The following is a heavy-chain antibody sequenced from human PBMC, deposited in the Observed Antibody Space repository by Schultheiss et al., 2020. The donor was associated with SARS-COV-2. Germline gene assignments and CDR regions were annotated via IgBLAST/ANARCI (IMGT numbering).Heavy chain of an antibody. CDR2: ISNDGSNK. CDR3: AKDHQEVGASSFDY. CDR1: GFTFSSYW. Sequence: GGSLRLSCAASGFTFSSYWMHWVRQAPGKGLEWVAVISNDGSNKYYADSVKGRFTISSDNSKNTLYLQMNSLRAEDTAVYYCAKDHQEVGASSFDYWGQGTLVTVSS. D-gene: IGHD1-26*01. V-gene: IGHV3-30*18. J-gene: IGHJ4*02.